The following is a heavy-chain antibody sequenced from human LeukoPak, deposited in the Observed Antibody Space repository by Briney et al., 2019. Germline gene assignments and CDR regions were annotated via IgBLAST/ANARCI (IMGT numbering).Heavy chain of an antibody. CDR3: VRDSYCGGDCYRLHDL. CDR1: GFTFSTSG. CDR2: ISSSSSTI. D-gene: IGHD2-21*02. V-gene: IGHV3-48*01. Sequence: SGGSLRLSCAASGFTFSTSGMHWVRQAPGKGLEWISYISSSSSTIHYADSVKGRFTISRDNAKKSLYLQMSSLRAEDTALYFCVRDSYCGGDCYRLHDLWGQGTLVAVSS. J-gene: IGHJ4*02.